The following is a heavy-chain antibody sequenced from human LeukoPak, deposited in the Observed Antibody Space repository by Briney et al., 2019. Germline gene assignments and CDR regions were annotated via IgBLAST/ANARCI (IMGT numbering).Heavy chain of an antibody. D-gene: IGHD1-26*01. CDR1: GFTLSTYW. CDR3: AREWDGAFDI. J-gene: IGHJ3*02. Sequence: PGGSLRLSCAASGFTLSTYWMHWVRQTPGKGLVWVSRINSDGRTTNYADSVKGRFTISRDNAKNTLYLQMDSLRAEDTAVYYCAREWDGAFDIWGQGTMVTVSS. V-gene: IGHV3-74*01. CDR2: INSDGRTT.